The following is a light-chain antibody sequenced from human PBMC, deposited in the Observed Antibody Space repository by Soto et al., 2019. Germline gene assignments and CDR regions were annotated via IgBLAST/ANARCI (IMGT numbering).Light chain of an antibody. J-gene: IGLJ1*01. CDR3: SSYTSSGTLV. CDR2: DVS. CDR1: SSDVGDYNY. V-gene: IGLV2-14*01. Sequence: SALPQAASGSGSPGQSITISCTGSSSDVGDYNYFSWYQQHPGKAPKLMIYDVSNRPPGVSNRFSGSKSGSTASLTISGLQAEDEADYYCSSYTSSGTLVFGTGTKVTVL.